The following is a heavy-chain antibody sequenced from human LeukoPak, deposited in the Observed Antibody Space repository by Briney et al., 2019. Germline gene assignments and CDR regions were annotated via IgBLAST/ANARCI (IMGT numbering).Heavy chain of an antibody. Sequence: RTGGSLRLSCAASGFTFSSYAMSWVRQAPGKGLEWVSAISGSGGSTYYADSVKGRFTISRDNSKNTLYLQMNSLRAEDTAVYYCAKDLRVGGMITFGGVTLWGQGTLVTVSS. D-gene: IGHD3-16*01. J-gene: IGHJ4*02. CDR1: GFTFSSYA. V-gene: IGHV3-23*01. CDR3: AKDLRVGGMITFGGVTL. CDR2: ISGSGGST.